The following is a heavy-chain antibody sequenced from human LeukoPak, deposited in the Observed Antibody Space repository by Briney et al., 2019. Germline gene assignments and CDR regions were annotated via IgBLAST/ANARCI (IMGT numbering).Heavy chain of an antibody. V-gene: IGHV3-33*01. CDR3: ARADCSGGGCYDYFDC. CDR1: GFTFSSYD. D-gene: IGHD2-15*01. Sequence: QPGRSLRLSCAASGFTFSSYDMHWVRQAPGKGLEWVAVIWSDGGNEYYADSVKGRFTISRDNAKNSLYLLMNSLRAEDTAVYYCARADCSGGGCYDYFDCWGQGTLVTVSS. CDR2: IWSDGGNE. J-gene: IGHJ4*02.